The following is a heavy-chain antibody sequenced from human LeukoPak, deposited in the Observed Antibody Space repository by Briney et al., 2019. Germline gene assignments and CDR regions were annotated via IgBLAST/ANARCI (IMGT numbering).Heavy chain of an antibody. D-gene: IGHD2-2*01. V-gene: IGHV3-74*01. CDR3: TREADASFYASLVPDY. CDR1: GFGHSNFW. CDR2: IKTDGTTT. J-gene: IGHJ4*01. Sequence: GGSLTLSCAASGFGHSNFWLHWVSQPRGKGLVWVSRIKTDGTTTVYADSVEGRLTISRDNAKNTLHLQINSLRAQDTAVYFCTREADASFYASLVPDYWGQGTPVTVSS.